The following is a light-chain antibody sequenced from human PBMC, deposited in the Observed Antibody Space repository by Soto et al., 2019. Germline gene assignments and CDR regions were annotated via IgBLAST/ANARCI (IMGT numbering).Light chain of an antibody. V-gene: IGLV2-8*01. J-gene: IGLJ2*01. Sequence: QSALTQPPSASGSPGQSVTISCTGSSSDVGANNYVSWYQQHPGKAPKLMIYEVSKRPSGVPDRFSGSKSGNTASLTVSGRQAEDEADYYCSSFAGSKVFGGGTKVTVL. CDR2: EVS. CDR1: SSDVGANNY. CDR3: SSFAGSKV.